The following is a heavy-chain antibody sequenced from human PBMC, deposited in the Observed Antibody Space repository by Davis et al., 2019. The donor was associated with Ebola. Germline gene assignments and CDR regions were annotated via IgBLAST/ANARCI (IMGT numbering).Heavy chain of an antibody. CDR3: ARYQGVTPTDY. CDR2: ISAYNGNT. CDR1: GYSFTDDG. J-gene: IGHJ4*02. D-gene: IGHD2-2*01. V-gene: IGHV1-18*01. Sequence: AASVKVSCKASGYSFTDDGISWVRRAPGQGLEWMGWISAYNGNTNYAQKLQGRVTMTTDTSTSTAYMELRSLRSDDTAVYYCARYQGVTPTDYWGQGTLVTVSS.